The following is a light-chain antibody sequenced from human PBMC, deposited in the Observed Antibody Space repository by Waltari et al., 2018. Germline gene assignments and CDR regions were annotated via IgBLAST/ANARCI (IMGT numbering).Light chain of an antibody. V-gene: IGLV2-23*01. CDR1: STAVWRYDL. CDR2: EAV. CDR3: CSYAGTTTYV. Sequence: QSALTQPASVSGSPGPSITISCIGTSTAVWRYDLVSWYQHHQGKTPQVLIYEAVKRPSGVSSRFSASKSGNTASLTISGLQADDEADYHCCSYAGTTTYVFGGGTKVTVL. J-gene: IGLJ1*01.